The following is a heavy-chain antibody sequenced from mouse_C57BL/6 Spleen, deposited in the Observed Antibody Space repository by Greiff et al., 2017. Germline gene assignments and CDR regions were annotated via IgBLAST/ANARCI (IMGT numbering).Heavy chain of an antibody. J-gene: IGHJ2*01. CDR3: TRDDYDGGVFDY. D-gene: IGHD2-4*01. V-gene: IGHV1-15*01. Sequence: QVQLQQSGAELVRPGASVTLSCKASGYTFTDYEMHWVKQTPVHGLEWIGAIDPETGGTAYNQKFKGKAILTADKSSSTAYMELRSLTSEDSAVYYCTRDDYDGGVFDYWRQGTTLTVSS. CDR1: GYTFTDYE. CDR2: IDPETGGT.